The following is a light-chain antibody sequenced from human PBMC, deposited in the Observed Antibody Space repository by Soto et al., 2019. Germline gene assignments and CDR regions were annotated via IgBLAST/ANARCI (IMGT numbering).Light chain of an antibody. CDR2: KAS. CDR3: QQHADYPIT. CDR1: HNIDTW. V-gene: IGKV1-5*03. Sequence: DIQVTLSPSTLSASLGDTVTITCRASHNIDTWLAWFQQKPGKDPNLLNDKASTLEAGFPSRFNGSASGTEFTLTISSLQPDDFATYYCQQHADYPITLGGGTKVDIK. J-gene: IGKJ4*01.